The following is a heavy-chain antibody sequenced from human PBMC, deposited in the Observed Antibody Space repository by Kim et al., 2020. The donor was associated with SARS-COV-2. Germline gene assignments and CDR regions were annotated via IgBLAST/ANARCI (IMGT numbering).Heavy chain of an antibody. CDR2: ISGSGGST. J-gene: IGHJ4*02. Sequence: GGSLRLSCAASGFTFSSYAMSWVRQAPGKGLEWVSAISGSGGSTYYADSVKGRFTISRDKSKNTLYLQMNSLRPEDTAVYYCAKLQKESDSSGSHGYFDYWGQGTLVTVSS. CDR3: AKLQKESDSSGSHGYFDY. D-gene: IGHD3-22*01. CDR1: GFTFSSYA. V-gene: IGHV3-23*01.